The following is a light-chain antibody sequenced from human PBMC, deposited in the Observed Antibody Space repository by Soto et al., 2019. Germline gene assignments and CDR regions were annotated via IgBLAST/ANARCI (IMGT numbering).Light chain of an antibody. J-gene: IGLJ1*01. CDR2: DVS. Sequence: QSALAQPASVSGSPGQSIAISCAGNSSDVGGYDYVSWYQQHPDKAPKLILYDVSNRPSGISFRFSDSKSGNTASLTISGLQAEDEADYYCRSYTSTATYVFGTGTKLTVL. CDR3: RSYTSTATYV. V-gene: IGLV2-14*03. CDR1: SSDVGGYDY.